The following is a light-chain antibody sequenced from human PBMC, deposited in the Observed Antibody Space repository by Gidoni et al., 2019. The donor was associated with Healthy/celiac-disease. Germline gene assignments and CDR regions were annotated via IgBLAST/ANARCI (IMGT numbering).Light chain of an antibody. J-gene: IGKJ1*01. CDR3: MQALQKGT. CDR2: LGS. CDR1: QSLLHSNGYNY. Sequence: MVMTQSPLSLPVTPGEPASISCRSSQSLLHSNGYNYLDWYLQKPGQSPQLLIYLGSNRASGVPDRFSGSGSGTDFTLKISRVEAEDVGVYYCMQALQKGTFGQGTKVEIK. V-gene: IGKV2-28*01.